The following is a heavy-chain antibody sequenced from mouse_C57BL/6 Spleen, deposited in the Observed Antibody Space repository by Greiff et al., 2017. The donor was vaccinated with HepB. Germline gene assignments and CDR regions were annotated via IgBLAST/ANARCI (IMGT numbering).Heavy chain of an antibody. Sequence: QVQLQQPGAELVRPGSSVKLSCKASGYTFTSYWMHWVKQRPIQGLEWIGNIDPSDSETHYNQKFKDKATLTVDKSSSTAYMQLSSLTSEDSAVYYCARGRGRGGCAYWGQGTLVTVSA. CDR1: GYTFTSYW. CDR2: IDPSDSET. J-gene: IGHJ3*01. CDR3: ARGRGRGGCAY. D-gene: IGHD3-3*01. V-gene: IGHV1-52*01.